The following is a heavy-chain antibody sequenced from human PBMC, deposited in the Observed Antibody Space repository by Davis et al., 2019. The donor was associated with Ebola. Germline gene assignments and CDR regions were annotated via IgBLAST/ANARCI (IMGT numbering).Heavy chain of an antibody. D-gene: IGHD6-6*01. CDR3: ARDLGQAARRGIDV. Sequence: GESLKISCSPSGFTVSANYMTWVRQAPGKGLVWVSRINSDGSSTNYADSVKGRFTISRDNAKNTVYLQMNSLRADDTAVYYCARDLGQAARRGIDVWGRGTTVTVSS. CDR2: INSDGSST. CDR1: GFTVSANY. V-gene: IGHV3-74*01. J-gene: IGHJ6*04.